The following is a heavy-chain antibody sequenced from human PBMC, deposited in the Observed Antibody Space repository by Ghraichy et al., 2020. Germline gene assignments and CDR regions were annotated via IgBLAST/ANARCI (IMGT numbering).Heavy chain of an antibody. CDR1: GFTFSSYS. J-gene: IGHJ6*02. V-gene: IGHV3-48*02. CDR2: ISSSSSTI. D-gene: IGHD2-2*01. CDR3: ARDRYCSSTSCSYGMDV. Sequence: LSLTCAASGFTFSSYSMNWVRQAPGKGLEWVSYISSSSSTIYYADSVKGQFTISRDNAKNSLYLQMNSLRDEDTAVYYCARDRYCSSTSCSYGMDVWGQGTTVTVSS.